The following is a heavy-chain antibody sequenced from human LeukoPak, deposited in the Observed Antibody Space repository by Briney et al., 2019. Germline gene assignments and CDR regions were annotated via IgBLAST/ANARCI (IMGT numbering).Heavy chain of an antibody. Sequence: GGSLRLSCAASGFTFSSHAMSWVRQAPGKGLGWVASISGSGYSTYYADSVKGRFTISTDNSKNTVFLHMNSPRAEDTAVYYRAKATYSSSWNLYFDFWGQGTLVTVSS. CDR1: GFTFSSHA. CDR2: ISGSGYST. J-gene: IGHJ4*02. V-gene: IGHV3-23*01. CDR3: AKATYSSSWNLYFDF. D-gene: IGHD6-13*01.